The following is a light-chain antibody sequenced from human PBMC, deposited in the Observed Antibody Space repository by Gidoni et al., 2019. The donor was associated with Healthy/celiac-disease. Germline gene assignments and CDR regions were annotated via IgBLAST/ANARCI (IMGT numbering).Light chain of an antibody. J-gene: IGKJ2*01. Sequence: DIQMTQSPSTLSASVGDRVTITCRPSQRISSWLAWYQQKPGKAPKLLIYDASSLESGVPSRFSGSGSGTEFTLTISSLQPDDFATYYCQQYNSYPTYTFGQGTKLEIK. CDR3: QQYNSYPTYT. CDR2: DAS. CDR1: QRISSW. V-gene: IGKV1-5*01.